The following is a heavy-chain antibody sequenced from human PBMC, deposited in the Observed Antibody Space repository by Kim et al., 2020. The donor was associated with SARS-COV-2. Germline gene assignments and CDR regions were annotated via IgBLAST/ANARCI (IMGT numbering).Heavy chain of an antibody. D-gene: IGHD6-6*01. V-gene: IGHV3-23*01. Sequence: GGSLRLSCAASGFSFVGYAMGWVRQAPGKGLEWVSTINTRHTTYYSDSVKGRFTISRDSSKNVVDLQMNSLIADDTAVYYCAKTIVEARFFYYWGQGTLV. CDR2: INTRHTT. CDR3: AKTIVEARFFYY. J-gene: IGHJ4*02. CDR1: GFSFVGYA.